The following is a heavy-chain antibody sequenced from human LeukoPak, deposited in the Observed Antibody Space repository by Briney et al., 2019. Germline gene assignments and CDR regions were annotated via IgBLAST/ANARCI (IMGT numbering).Heavy chain of an antibody. V-gene: IGHV4-34*01. CDR2: INHSGST. CDR3: ASVAGTDGFFDY. D-gene: IGHD6-19*01. J-gene: IGHJ4*02. CDR1: GGSFNGYY. Sequence: PSETLSLTCAVYGGSFNGYYWSWIRQPPGKGLEWIGEINHSGSTNYNPSLKSRVTISVDTSKNQFSLKLSSVTAADTAVYYCASVAGTDGFFDYWGQGTLVTVSS.